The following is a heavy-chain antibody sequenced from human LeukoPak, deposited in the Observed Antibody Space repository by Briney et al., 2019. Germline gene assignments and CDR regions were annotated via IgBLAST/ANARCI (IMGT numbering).Heavy chain of an antibody. J-gene: IGHJ4*02. CDR1: GFTFDDYA. CDR3: ARGYSSSWHLD. V-gene: IGHV3-9*01. CDR2: ISWNSGSI. D-gene: IGHD6-13*01. Sequence: GGSLRLSCAASGFTFDDYAMHWVRQAPGKGLEWVSGISWNSGSIGYADSVKGRFTISRDNAKKSLSLQMNSLRADDTAVYYCARGYSSSWHLDWGQGTLVTVSS.